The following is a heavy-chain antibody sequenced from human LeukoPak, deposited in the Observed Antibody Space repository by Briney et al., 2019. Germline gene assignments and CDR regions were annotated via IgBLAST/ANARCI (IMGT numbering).Heavy chain of an antibody. CDR3: AKGRGPSFRGAVDA. D-gene: IGHD2-15*01. CDR2: ISSSGGST. V-gene: IGHV3-23*01. CDR1: GFTCSSYA. Sequence: GGSLRLSCAASGFTCSSYAMSWVRQAPGKGLEWVSGISSSGGSTYYPDSVKGRFTISRDNSKNTLFLQMNSLRAEDTAVYYCAKGRGPSFRGAVDAWGQGTMLTVSS. J-gene: IGHJ3*01.